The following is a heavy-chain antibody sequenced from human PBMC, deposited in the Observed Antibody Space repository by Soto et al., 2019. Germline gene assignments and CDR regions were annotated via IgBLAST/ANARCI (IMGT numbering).Heavy chain of an antibody. CDR1: GYTFTSYY. J-gene: IGHJ6*02. Sequence: ASVKVSFKASGYTFTSYYMHWVRQAPGQGLEWMGIINPSGGSTSYAQKFQGRVTMTRDTSTSTVYMELSSLRSEDTAVYYCARYGSSGGYFRFGRDYYVMDVWGQGTTDTFSS. CDR3: ARYGSSGGYFRFGRDYYVMDV. D-gene: IGHD6-19*01. CDR2: INPSGGST. V-gene: IGHV1-46*01.